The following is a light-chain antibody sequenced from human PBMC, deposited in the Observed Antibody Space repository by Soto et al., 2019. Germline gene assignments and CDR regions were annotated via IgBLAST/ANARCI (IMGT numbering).Light chain of an antibody. V-gene: IGKV1-9*01. CDR2: AAS. CDR1: QGISSY. CDR3: QQLNSYPPT. J-gene: IGKJ4*01. Sequence: IQLTQSPPSLSASVGCRFTVTCRASQGISSYLAWYEQKPGKAPKLLIYAASPLQSGVPSRFSGSGSGTEFTLTISSLQPEDFATYYCQQLNSYPPTFGGGTKVDIK.